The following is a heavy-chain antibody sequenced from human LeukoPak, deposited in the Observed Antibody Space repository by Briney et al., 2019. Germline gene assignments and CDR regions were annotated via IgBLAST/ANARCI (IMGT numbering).Heavy chain of an antibody. Sequence: PSETLSLTCTVSGGSISSYYWSWIRQPAGKGLEWIGRIYTSGSTNYNPSLKSRVTMSVDTSKNQFSLKLSSVTAADTAVYYCARDLSVRGVIINHAFDIWGQGTMVTVSS. CDR1: GGSISSYY. V-gene: IGHV4-4*07. D-gene: IGHD3-10*01. CDR3: ARDLSVRGVIINHAFDI. J-gene: IGHJ3*02. CDR2: IYTSGST.